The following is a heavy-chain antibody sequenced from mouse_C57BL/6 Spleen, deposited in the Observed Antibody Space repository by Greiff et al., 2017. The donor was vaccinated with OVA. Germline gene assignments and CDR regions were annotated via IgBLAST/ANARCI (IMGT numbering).Heavy chain of an antibody. Sequence: VQLQQSGTVLARPGASVKMSCKTSGYTFTSYWMHWVKQRPGQGLEWIGAIYPGNSDTSYNQKFKGKAKLTAVTSASTAYMELSSLTNEDSAVYYCTRFDGYYEAYFDYWGQGTTLTVSS. J-gene: IGHJ2*01. CDR3: TRFDGYYEAYFDY. D-gene: IGHD2-3*01. CDR2: IYPGNSDT. V-gene: IGHV1-5*01. CDR1: GYTFTSYW.